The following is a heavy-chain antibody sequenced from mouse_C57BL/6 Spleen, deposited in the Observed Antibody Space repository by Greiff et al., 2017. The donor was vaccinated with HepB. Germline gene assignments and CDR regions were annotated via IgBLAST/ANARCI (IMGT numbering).Heavy chain of an antibody. J-gene: IGHJ1*03. CDR2: IHPNSGST. D-gene: IGHD1-1*01. CDR3: ASPFYYDSPSYWYFDV. CDR1: GYTFTSYW. Sequence: QVQLQQPGAELVKPGASVKLSCKASGYTFTSYWMHWVKQRPGQGLEWIGMIHPNSGSTNYNEKFKSKATLTVDKSSSTAYMQLSSLTSEDSAVYYCASPFYYDSPSYWYFDVWGTGTTVTVSS. V-gene: IGHV1-64*01.